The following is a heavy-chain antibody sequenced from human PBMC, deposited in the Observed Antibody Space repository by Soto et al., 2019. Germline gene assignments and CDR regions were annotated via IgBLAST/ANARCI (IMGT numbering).Heavy chain of an antibody. CDR1: GFTFSSYW. J-gene: IGHJ4*02. CDR2: INSDGSST. D-gene: IGHD2-15*01. Sequence: EVQLVESGGGLVQPGGSLRLSCAASGFTFSSYWMHWVRQAPGKGLVWVSRINSDGSSTSYADSVKGRFTISRDNAKKPLYLQMISLRAEDTAVYYCVRTSLVVAAATREDYWGQGTLVTVSS. CDR3: VRTSLVVAAATREDY. V-gene: IGHV3-74*01.